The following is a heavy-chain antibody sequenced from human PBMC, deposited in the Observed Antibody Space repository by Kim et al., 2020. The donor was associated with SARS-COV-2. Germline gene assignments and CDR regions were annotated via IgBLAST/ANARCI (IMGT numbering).Heavy chain of an antibody. D-gene: IGHD3-9*01. J-gene: IGHJ4*02. Sequence: GGSLRLSCAASGFTFSSYGMHWVRQAPGKGLEWVAVIWYDGSNKYYADSVKGRFTISRDNSKNTLYLQMNSLRAEDTAVYYCAREDQPYYDILTGPPGGYWGQGTLVTVSS. V-gene: IGHV3-33*08. CDR3: AREDQPYYDILTGPPGGY. CDR1: GFTFSSYG. CDR2: IWYDGSNK.